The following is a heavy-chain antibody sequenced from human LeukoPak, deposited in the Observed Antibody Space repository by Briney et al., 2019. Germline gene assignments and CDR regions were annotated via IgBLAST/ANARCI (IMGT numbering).Heavy chain of an antibody. CDR1: GFTFSSYW. CDR3: ARDWYSSGYYDY. Sequence: PGGSLRLSCAASGFTFSSYWMHWVRQAPGKGLVWVSRINSDGSSTSYADSVKGRFTISRDNSKNTLYLQMNSLRTEDTAVYYCARDWYSSGYYDYWGQGTLVTVSS. V-gene: IGHV3-74*01. J-gene: IGHJ4*02. CDR2: INSDGSST. D-gene: IGHD6-19*01.